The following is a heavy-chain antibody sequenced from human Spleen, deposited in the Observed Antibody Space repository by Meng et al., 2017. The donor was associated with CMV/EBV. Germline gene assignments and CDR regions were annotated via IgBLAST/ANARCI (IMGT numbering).Heavy chain of an antibody. CDR3: ARGRGFLEWYFDY. D-gene: IGHD3-3*01. Sequence: KASGYTFTSYDINWARQATGQGLEWMGWMNPNSGNTGYAQKFQGRVTITRNTSISTAYMELSSLRSEDTAVYYCARGRGFLEWYFDYWGQGTLVTVSS. V-gene: IGHV1-8*03. CDR2: MNPNSGNT. J-gene: IGHJ4*02. CDR1: GYTFTSYD.